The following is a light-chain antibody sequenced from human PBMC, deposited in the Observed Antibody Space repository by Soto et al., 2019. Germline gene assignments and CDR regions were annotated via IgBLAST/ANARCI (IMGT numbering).Light chain of an antibody. CDR2: DAS. J-gene: IGKJ3*01. CDR1: QSVSSY. CDR3: QQRSNWL. V-gene: IGKV3-11*01. Sequence: EIVLTQSPATLSLSPGERATLSCRASQSVSSYLAWYQQKPGQAPRLLIYDASNRATGIPARFSGSGSGTDXXXXXXXXXPXDFAVYYCQQRSNWLFGPGTKVDIK.